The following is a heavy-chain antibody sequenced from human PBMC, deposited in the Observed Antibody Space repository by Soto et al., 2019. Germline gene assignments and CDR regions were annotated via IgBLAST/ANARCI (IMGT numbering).Heavy chain of an antibody. D-gene: IGHD3-16*01. CDR2: IRPDGSNR. J-gene: IGHJ5*02. Sequence: QVQLVESGGGVVQPGWSLRLSCVTSGLTFSDYAMHWVRQAPGKGLEWVAVIRPDGSNRYYADSVKGRFTISRDISKNTLYLQMSSLRADDTAVYFCARVGRPQHLLTGFDNWGQGTLVTVSS. CDR1: GLTFSDYA. V-gene: IGHV3-33*01. CDR3: ARVGRPQHLLTGFDN.